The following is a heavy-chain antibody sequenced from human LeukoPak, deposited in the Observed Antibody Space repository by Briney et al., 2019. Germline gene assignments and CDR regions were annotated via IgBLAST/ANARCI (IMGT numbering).Heavy chain of an antibody. D-gene: IGHD3-22*01. V-gene: IGHV1-8*01. CDR3: ARGKYYYDSSGYYYWFDP. CDR1: GYTFTSYD. Sequence: ASVKVSCKASGYTFTSYDINWVRQATGQGLEWMGWMNPNSGNTGYAQKFQGRVTMTRNTSISTAYMELSSLRSEDTAVYYCARGKYYYDSSGYYYWFDPWGQGTLVTVSP. CDR2: MNPNSGNT. J-gene: IGHJ5*02.